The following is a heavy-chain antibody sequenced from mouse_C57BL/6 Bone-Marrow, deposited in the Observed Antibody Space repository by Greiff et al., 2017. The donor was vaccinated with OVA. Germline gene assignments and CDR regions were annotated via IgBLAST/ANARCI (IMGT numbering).Heavy chain of an antibody. J-gene: IGHJ2*01. Sequence: QVQLQQSGAELVRPGASVKLSCKASGYTFTDYYINWVKQRPGQGLEWIARIYPGSGNTYYNEKFKGKATLTAEKSSSSAYMQLSSLTSEYSAVYFCARRGYGSSPYYFDYWGQGTTLTVSS. V-gene: IGHV1-76*01. CDR2: IYPGSGNT. D-gene: IGHD1-1*01. CDR1: GYTFTDYY. CDR3: ARRGYGSSPYYFDY.